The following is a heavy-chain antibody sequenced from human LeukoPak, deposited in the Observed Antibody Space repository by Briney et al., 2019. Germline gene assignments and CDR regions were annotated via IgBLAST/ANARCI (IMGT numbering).Heavy chain of an antibody. D-gene: IGHD3-22*01. CDR3: AKRGVVIRVILVGFHKQAYYFES. Sequence: GGSLRFSCAVSGITLSNYGMSWVRQAPGKGLEWVAGISDSGGTTNYADSVKGRFTVSRDNPKNTLYLQMNSLRAEDTAVYFCAKRGVVIRVILVGFHKQAYYFESWGQGVLVTVSS. CDR2: ISDSGGTT. V-gene: IGHV3-23*01. J-gene: IGHJ4*02. CDR1: GITLSNYG.